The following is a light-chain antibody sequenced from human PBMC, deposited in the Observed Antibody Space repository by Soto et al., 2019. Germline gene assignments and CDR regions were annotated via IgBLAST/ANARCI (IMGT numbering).Light chain of an antibody. Sequence: QSALTQPPSASGSPGQSVTISCTGTSSDIAIYNYVSWYQQHPGKAPKLMIFEVSKRPSGVPDRFSGSKSANTASLTVSGLQAEDEADYYCNSYTSKSAQVFGGGTKLTVL. CDR1: SSDIAIYNY. J-gene: IGLJ3*02. CDR3: NSYTSKSAQV. CDR2: EVS. V-gene: IGLV2-8*01.